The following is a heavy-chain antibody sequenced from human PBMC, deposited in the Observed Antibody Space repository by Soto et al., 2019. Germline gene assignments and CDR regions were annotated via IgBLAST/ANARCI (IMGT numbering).Heavy chain of an antibody. Sequence: SETLSLTCTVSGGSISSSSYYWGWIRQPPGKGLERIGSIYYSGSTYYNPSLKSRVTISVDTSKNQFSLRLSSVTDADTAVYYCARHQGHVVPAAGTFDCWGQGHLVTVCS. CDR3: ARHQGHVVPAAGTFDC. CDR1: GGSISSSSYY. D-gene: IGHD2-2*01. V-gene: IGHV4-39*01. CDR2: IYYSGST. J-gene: IGHJ4*02.